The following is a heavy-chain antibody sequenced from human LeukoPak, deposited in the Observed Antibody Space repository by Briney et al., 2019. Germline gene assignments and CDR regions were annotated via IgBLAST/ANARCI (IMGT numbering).Heavy chain of an antibody. Sequence: GGSLRLSCAASGLTFSNFAMSWVRQAPGKGLEWVSAVSGGGRTTFYADSVKGRFIISRDDSKNTLFLQMNSLRAEDTAVYYCAKGGIALVRGSFDYWGQGTLVTVSS. CDR2: VSGGGRTT. CDR3: AKGGIALVRGSFDY. CDR1: GLTFSNFA. D-gene: IGHD3-10*01. J-gene: IGHJ4*02. V-gene: IGHV3-23*01.